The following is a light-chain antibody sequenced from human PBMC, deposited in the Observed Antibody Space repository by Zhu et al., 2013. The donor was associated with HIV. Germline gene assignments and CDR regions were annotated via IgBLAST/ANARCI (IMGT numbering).Light chain of an antibody. V-gene: IGKV3-20*01. CDR3: QQYGGSPST. Sequence: EIVLTQSPATLSLSPGERATLSCRASQSVSSYLAWYQQKPGQAPRLLIYGASRRAPGIPDRFSGSGSGTDFTLIISRLESEDFALYYCQQYGGSPSTFGQGTRLVIK. CDR2: GAS. J-gene: IGKJ5*01. CDR1: QSVSSY.